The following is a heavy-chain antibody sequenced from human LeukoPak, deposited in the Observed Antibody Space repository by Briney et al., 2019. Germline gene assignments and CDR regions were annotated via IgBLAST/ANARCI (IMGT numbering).Heavy chain of an antibody. D-gene: IGHD7-27*01. CDR3: ARGWGFNDY. CDR2: VHYSGST. CDR1: RGSISGYH. Sequence: SETLSLTCTVSRGSISGYHWSWIRQPPGKGLEWIGYVHYSGSTNYNPSLKSRVTISVDTSKSRFSLNLTSGTAADTAVYYCARGWGFNDYWGQGTLVTVSS. V-gene: IGHV4-59*01. J-gene: IGHJ4*02.